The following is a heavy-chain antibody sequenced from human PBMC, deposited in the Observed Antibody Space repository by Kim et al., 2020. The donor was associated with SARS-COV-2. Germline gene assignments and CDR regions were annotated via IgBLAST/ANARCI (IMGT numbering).Heavy chain of an antibody. CDR1: GFTFSDYY. CDR2: ISSSSSYT. Sequence: GGSLRLSCAASGFTFSDYYMSWIRQAPGKGLEWVSYISSSSSYTNYADSVKGRFTISRDNAKNSLYLQMNSLRAEDTAVYYCARELRITMVRGVISSPDYWGQGTLVTVSS. V-gene: IGHV3-11*05. CDR3: ARELRITMVRGVISSPDY. J-gene: IGHJ4*02. D-gene: IGHD3-10*01.